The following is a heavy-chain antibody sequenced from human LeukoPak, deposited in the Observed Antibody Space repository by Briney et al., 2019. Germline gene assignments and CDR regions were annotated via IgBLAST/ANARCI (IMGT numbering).Heavy chain of an antibody. J-gene: IGHJ4*02. V-gene: IGHV4-59*01. CDR2: IYYTGST. CDR1: GGSISRDY. Sequence: PSETLSLTCTVSGGSISRDYWSWIRQPPGKGLEWIGYIYYTGSTNYNPSLKSRVTISVDTSKNQFSLKLSSVTAADTAVYYCARVDYGDYSKDFDYWGQGTLVTVSS. D-gene: IGHD4-17*01. CDR3: ARVDYGDYSKDFDY.